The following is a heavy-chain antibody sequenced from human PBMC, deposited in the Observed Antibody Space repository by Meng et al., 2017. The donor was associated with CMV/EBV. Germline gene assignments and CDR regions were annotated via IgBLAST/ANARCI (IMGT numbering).Heavy chain of an antibody. J-gene: IGHJ6*02. V-gene: IGHV3-48*03. Sequence: GESLKISCAASGFTFSSYEMNWVRQAPGKGLEWVSYIRSSGSTIYYADSVKGRFTISRDNAKNSLYLQMNSLRAEDTAVYYCARDLLYYDFWSGYYTGRDYYGMDVWGQGTTVTVSS. CDR3: ARDLLYYDFWSGYYTGRDYYGMDV. CDR1: GFTFSSYE. D-gene: IGHD3-3*01. CDR2: IRSSGSTI.